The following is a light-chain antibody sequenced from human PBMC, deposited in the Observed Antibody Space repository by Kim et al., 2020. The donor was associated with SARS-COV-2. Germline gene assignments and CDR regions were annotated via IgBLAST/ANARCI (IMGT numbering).Light chain of an antibody. CDR3: SSYAGINPWV. V-gene: IGLV2-8*01. Sequence: QSALTQPPSASGSPGQSVTISCTGTSSDVGSYNYVSWYQQHPGKAPKLMIYDVSKRPSGVPDRFSGSKSGNTASLTVSGLQAEDDADYYCSSYAGINPWVFGGGTRLAVL. CDR1: SSDVGSYNY. J-gene: IGLJ3*02. CDR2: DVS.